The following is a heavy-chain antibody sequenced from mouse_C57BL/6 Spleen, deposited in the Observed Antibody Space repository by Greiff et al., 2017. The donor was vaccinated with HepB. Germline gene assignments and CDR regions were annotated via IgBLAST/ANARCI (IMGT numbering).Heavy chain of an antibody. CDR3: ARDYGSSYGGYFDV. J-gene: IGHJ1*03. CDR2: IYPGDGDT. V-gene: IGHV1-80*01. CDR1: GYAFSSYW. D-gene: IGHD1-1*01. Sequence: VMLVESGAELVKPGASVKISCKASGYAFSSYWMNWVKQRPGKGLEWIGQIYPGDGDTTYNGKFKGKATLTADKSSSTAYMQLSSLTSEDSAVYFCARDYGSSYGGYFDVWGTGTTVTVSS.